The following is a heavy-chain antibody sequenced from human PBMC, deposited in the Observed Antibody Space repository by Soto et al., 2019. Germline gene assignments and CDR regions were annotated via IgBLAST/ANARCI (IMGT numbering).Heavy chain of an antibody. J-gene: IGHJ4*02. CDR2: INPANGNT. CDR1: GYIFANYA. CDR3: ARGPYTGNWYPLKGDY. Sequence: QVQLVQSGAEVRNPGASVKVSCKASGYIFANYAIHWVRQAPGQRLEWMGWINPANGNTKYSQKFQGRVTITRDTCATTVDMGLSSLRSEDTAVYYCARGPYTGNWYPLKGDYWGQGTLVTVSS. V-gene: IGHV1-3*01. D-gene: IGHD1-20*01.